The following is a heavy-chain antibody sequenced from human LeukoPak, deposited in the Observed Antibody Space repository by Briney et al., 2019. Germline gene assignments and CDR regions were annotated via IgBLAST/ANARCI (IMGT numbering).Heavy chain of an antibody. V-gene: IGHV3-49*03. Sequence: GGSLRLSCTASGFTFGDYAMSWFRKAPGKGLEWVGFFRSKAYGGTTEYAASVKGRFTISRDDSKSIAYLQMNSLKTEDTAVYYCTRGPPFYAGRSYYYFDYWGQGTLVTVSS. D-gene: IGHD4-23*01. CDR1: GFTFGDYA. CDR2: FRSKAYGGTT. J-gene: IGHJ4*02. CDR3: TRGPPFYAGRSYYYFDY.